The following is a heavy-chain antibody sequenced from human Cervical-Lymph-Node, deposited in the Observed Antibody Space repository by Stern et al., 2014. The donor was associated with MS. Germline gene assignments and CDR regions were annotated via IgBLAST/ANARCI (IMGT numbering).Heavy chain of an antibody. CDR1: GCTFSRYG. V-gene: IGHV3-30*03. D-gene: IGHD2-8*01. CDR2: ISSDGNYK. J-gene: IGHJ4*02. Sequence: VQLVESGGAVVQPGRSLRLSCAASGCTFSRYGMHWVRQAPGKGLEWVTVISSDGNYKYHAASVKGRFPMSRDNSKNTLHMQMNSVTPDDTDIYYCARDYEDTSMLFDHWGQGPLVTVSS. CDR3: ARDYEDTSMLFDH.